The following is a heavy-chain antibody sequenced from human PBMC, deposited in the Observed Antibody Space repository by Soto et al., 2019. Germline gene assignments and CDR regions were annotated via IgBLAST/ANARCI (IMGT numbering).Heavy chain of an antibody. CDR3: ARSSGDPSYYYYGMDV. D-gene: IGHD1-26*01. Sequence: GASVKVSCKASGYTFTSYDINWVRQATGQGLEGMGWMNPNSGNTGYAQKFQGRVTMTRNTSISTAYMELSSLRSEDTAVYYCARSSGDPSYYYYGMDVWGQGTTVTVSS. J-gene: IGHJ6*02. V-gene: IGHV1-8*01. CDR1: GYTFTSYD. CDR2: MNPNSGNT.